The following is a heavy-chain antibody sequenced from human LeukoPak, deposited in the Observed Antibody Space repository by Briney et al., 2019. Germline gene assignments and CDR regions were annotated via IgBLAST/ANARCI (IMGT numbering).Heavy chain of an antibody. CDR3: ARGNSYGTYFDY. J-gene: IGHJ4*02. Sequence: GASVKVSCKASGYTFTSYAMHWVRQAPGQRLEWMGWINAGNGNAKYSQKFQGRVTITRDTSASTAYMELSSLRSEDTAVYYCARGNSYGTYFDYWGQGTLVTVSS. CDR2: INAGNGNA. CDR1: GYTFTSYA. V-gene: IGHV1-3*01. D-gene: IGHD5-18*01.